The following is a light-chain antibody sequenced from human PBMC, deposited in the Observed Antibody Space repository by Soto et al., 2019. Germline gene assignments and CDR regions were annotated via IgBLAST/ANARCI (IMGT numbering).Light chain of an antibody. V-gene: IGLV2-8*01. CDR3: AAWDDILHGHWV. Sequence: QSALTQPPSASGSPGQSVAISCTGTSSDVGGYNYVSWYQQHPGKAPKLMIYEVNKRPSGVPDRFSASKYGTSASLAISGLLSEDEADYFCAAWDDILHGHWVFGGGTKLTVL. CDR2: EVN. CDR1: SSDVGGYNY. J-gene: IGLJ3*02.